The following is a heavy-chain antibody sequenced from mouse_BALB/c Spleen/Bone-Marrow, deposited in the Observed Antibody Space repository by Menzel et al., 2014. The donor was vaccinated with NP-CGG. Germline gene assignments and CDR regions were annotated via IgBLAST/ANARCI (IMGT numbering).Heavy chain of an antibody. J-gene: IGHJ4*01. CDR3: SRGRRDALDY. CDR1: GYTFTSYY. V-gene: IGHV1S81*02. CDR2: INPSNGGT. Sequence: VQLQQSGAELVKPGASVKLSCKASGYTFTSYYMYWVKQRPGQGLEWFGEINPSNGGTNFNEKFKNKATLTVDKSSSTSYMQLSILTSEDSAFYYCSRGRRDALDYWGQGTSVTVSS.